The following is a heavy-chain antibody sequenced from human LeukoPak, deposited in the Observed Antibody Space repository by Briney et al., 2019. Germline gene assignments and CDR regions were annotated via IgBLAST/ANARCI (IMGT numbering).Heavy chain of an antibody. V-gene: IGHV1-18*01. CDR2: ISAYNGNT. CDR3: ARAGYSSGWYHDYFDY. Sequence: ASVKVSCKASGYTFTSYGISWVRQAPGQGLEWMGWISAYNGNTNYAQKLQGRVTMTTDTSTSTAYMELSRLRSDDTAVYYCARAGYSSGWYHDYFDYWGQGTLVTVSS. D-gene: IGHD6-19*01. CDR1: GYTFTSYG. J-gene: IGHJ4*02.